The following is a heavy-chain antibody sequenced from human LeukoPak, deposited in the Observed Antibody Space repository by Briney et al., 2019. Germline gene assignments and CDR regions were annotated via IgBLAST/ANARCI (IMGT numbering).Heavy chain of an antibody. CDR2: INPNSGGT. CDR3: ATEVTD. V-gene: IGHV1-2*02. CDR1: GYXFSGYY. D-gene: IGHD5-18*01. J-gene: IGHJ4*02. Sequence: ASVKVSCKASGYXFSGYYMHWVRQAPGQGLEWMGWINPNSGGTKYAQKFQGRVTMTRDTSISTAYMELSRLRSDDTAVYYCATEVTDWGQGTLVTVSS.